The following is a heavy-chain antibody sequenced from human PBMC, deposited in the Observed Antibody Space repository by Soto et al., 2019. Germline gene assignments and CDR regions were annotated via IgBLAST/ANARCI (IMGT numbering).Heavy chain of an antibody. D-gene: IGHD3-9*01. J-gene: IGHJ4*02. CDR3: AREYYGLLTGYYTDY. Sequence: EVQLVESGGDLVQRGGSLRLSCAASGFPFSSYWMHWVRHTPGKGLDWVARISGDGVTTYYADSVTGRFTVSRDKAKNTMSLQISGLRAEYTAVYYCAREYYGLLTGYYTDYWGQGTLVSVSS. V-gene: IGHV3-74*01. CDR2: ISGDGVTT. CDR1: GFPFSSYW.